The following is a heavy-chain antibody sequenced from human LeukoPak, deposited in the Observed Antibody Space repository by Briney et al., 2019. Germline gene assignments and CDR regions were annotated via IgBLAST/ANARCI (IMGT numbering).Heavy chain of an antibody. Sequence: GGSLRLSCAASGFTFDDYAMHWVRQAPGKGLEWVSGISWNSGTIGYADSVKGRFTISRDNAKNTLYLQMNSLRAEDMALYYCAKSSAYQFYYYYMDVWGKGTTVTVSS. CDR2: ISWNSGTI. J-gene: IGHJ6*03. CDR3: AKSSAYQFYYYYMDV. CDR1: GFTFDDYA. D-gene: IGHD3-16*01. V-gene: IGHV3-9*03.